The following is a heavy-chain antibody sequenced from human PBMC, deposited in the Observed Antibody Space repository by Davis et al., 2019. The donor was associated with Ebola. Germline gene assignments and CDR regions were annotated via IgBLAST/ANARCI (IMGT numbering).Heavy chain of an antibody. CDR1: GFAFTNTH. D-gene: IGHD7-27*01. CDR3: SGDHNWGAM. Sequence: PGGSLRLSCAASGFAFTNTHMTWVRQAPGKGLEWVATIRPDGSLTYYVDPVKGRFIISRDNAKNLLYLQMNSLRAEDTALYYCSGDHNWGAMWGQGTMVTVSS. V-gene: IGHV3-7*01. CDR2: IRPDGSLT. J-gene: IGHJ3*01.